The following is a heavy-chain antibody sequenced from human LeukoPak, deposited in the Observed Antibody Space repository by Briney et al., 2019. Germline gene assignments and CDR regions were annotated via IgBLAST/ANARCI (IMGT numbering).Heavy chain of an antibody. CDR2: VSGSGAHT. Sequence: GGSLRLSRAASGFTFSSYAMTWVRQAPGKGLQWVSAVSGSGAHTYYADSVKGRFTISRDNSRDTLYLQMNSLRAEDTAVYYCAKVQIEVLLWFGELLPVALAFDYWGQGTLVTVSS. V-gene: IGHV3-23*01. D-gene: IGHD3-10*01. CDR1: GFTFSSYA. J-gene: IGHJ4*02. CDR3: AKVQIEVLLWFGELLPVALAFDY.